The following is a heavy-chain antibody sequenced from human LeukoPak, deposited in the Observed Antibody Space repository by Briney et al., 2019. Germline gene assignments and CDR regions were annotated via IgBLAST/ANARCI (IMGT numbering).Heavy chain of an antibody. J-gene: IGHJ4*02. Sequence: PGGSLRLSCAASGFNFDDYGMSWVRQAPGKGLEWVAGINWNGGSTGYADSVKGRFTISRDNAKNSLYLQMNSLRAEDTALYHCARRAVAGMYYFDYWGQGTLVTVSS. CDR1: GFNFDDYG. CDR2: INWNGGST. D-gene: IGHD6-19*01. CDR3: ARRAVAGMYYFDY. V-gene: IGHV3-20*01.